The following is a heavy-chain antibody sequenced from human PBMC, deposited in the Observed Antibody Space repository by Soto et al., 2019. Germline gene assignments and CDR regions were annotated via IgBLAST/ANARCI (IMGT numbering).Heavy chain of an antibody. CDR1: VGSSSSSSYY. D-gene: IGHD3-10*01. J-gene: IGHJ5*02. Sequence: PSETLSLTCTVSVGSSSSSSYYWGWIRQPPGKGLEWIGSIYYSGSTYYNPSLKSRVTISVDTSKNQFSLKLSSVTAADTAVYYCARHVPRTTMVRGGGWFDPWGQGTLVTVSS. CDR3: ARHVPRTTMVRGGGWFDP. V-gene: IGHV4-39*01. CDR2: IYYSGST.